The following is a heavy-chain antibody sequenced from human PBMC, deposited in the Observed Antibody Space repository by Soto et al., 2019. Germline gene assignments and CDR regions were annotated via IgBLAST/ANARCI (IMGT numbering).Heavy chain of an antibody. V-gene: IGHV3-30*04. Sequence: QVQLVESGGGVVQPGRSLRLSCAASGFTFSSYAMHWVRQAPGKGLEWVALISYDGSNKYYADSVKGRFTISRDNSANTLYLQMNSLPAEDTAVYYCAKDRGYNYGHSFDYWGQGTLVTVSS. CDR3: AKDRGYNYGHSFDY. D-gene: IGHD5-18*01. CDR1: GFTFSSYA. J-gene: IGHJ4*02. CDR2: ISYDGSNK.